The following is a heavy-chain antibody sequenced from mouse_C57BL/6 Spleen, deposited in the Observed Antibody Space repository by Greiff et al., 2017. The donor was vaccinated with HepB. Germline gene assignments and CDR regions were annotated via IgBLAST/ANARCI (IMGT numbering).Heavy chain of an antibody. CDR1: GYTFTSYW. Sequence: QVQLQQPGAELVMPGASVKLSCKASGYTFTSYWMHWVKQRPGQGLEWIGEIDPSDSYTNYNQKFKGKSTLTVDKSSSTAYMQLSSLTSEDSAVYYCARENYDYDRDYAMDYWGQGTSVTVSS. CDR3: ARENYDYDRDYAMDY. D-gene: IGHD2-4*01. V-gene: IGHV1-69*01. CDR2: IDPSDSYT. J-gene: IGHJ4*01.